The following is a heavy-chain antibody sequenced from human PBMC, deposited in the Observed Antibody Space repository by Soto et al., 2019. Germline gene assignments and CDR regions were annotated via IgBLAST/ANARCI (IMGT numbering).Heavy chain of an antibody. Sequence: ASVKVSCKASGYTFTSYYMDWVRQAPGQGLEWMGIINPSGGSTSYAQKFQGRVTMTRDTSTSTVYMELSSLRSEDTAVYYCAREDTSSGYYYEGPFDYWGQGTLVTVSS. J-gene: IGHJ4*02. V-gene: IGHV1-46*03. D-gene: IGHD3-22*01. CDR3: AREDTSSGYYYEGPFDY. CDR2: INPSGGST. CDR1: GYTFTSYY.